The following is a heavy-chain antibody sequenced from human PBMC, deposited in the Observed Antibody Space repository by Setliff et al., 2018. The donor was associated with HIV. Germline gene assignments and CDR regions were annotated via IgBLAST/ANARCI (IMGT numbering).Heavy chain of an antibody. CDR2: ISYTGTT. CDR3: ARGGGPDTNFGF. V-gene: IGHV4-59*01. J-gene: IGHJ4*02. D-gene: IGHD5-18*01. Sequence: PSETLSLTCTVSGGSISNYYWSWIRQPPGKGLEWIGYISYTGTTKYNPSLKSRVTISVDTSKNQFSVRLSSVSAADTAVYYCARGGGPDTNFGFWGQGTLVTVSS. CDR1: GGSISNYY.